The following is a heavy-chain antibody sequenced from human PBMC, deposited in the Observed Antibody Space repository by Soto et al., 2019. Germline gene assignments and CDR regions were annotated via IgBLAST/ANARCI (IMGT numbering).Heavy chain of an antibody. V-gene: IGHV1-69*19. CDR2: IIPIFGTA. D-gene: IGHD3-3*01. J-gene: IGHJ6*02. CDR3: ASGPGGGILGVFIMSWRGMDV. CDR1: GGTFSSYA. Sequence: QVQLVQSGAEVKKPGSSVKVSCKASGGTFSSYAISWVRQAPGQGLEWMGGIIPIFGTANYAQKFQGRVTSTADEHTGTAYIKLGSLGAEDSDVHYCASGPGGGILGVFIMSWRGMDVWGQGNTVTGSS.